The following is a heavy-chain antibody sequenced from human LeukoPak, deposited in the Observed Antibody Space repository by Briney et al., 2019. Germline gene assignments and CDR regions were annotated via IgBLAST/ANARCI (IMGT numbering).Heavy chain of an antibody. Sequence: GGSLRLSCAASGFTFSSYAMSWVRQAPGKGLEWVSAISGSGGSTYYADSVKGRSTISRDNSKNTLYLQMNSLRAEDTAVYYCAKENYDILTGYYRGPFDYWGQGTLVTVSS. D-gene: IGHD3-9*01. CDR3: AKENYDILTGYYRGPFDY. CDR2: ISGSGGST. V-gene: IGHV3-23*01. J-gene: IGHJ4*02. CDR1: GFTFSSYA.